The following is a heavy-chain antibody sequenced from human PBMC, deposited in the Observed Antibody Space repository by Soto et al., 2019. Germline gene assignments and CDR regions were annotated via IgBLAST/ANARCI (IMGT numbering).Heavy chain of an antibody. Sequence: DVRLVESGGGLVQPGGSLRLSCAASRFTFSSYWMSWVRQAPGRGLGWVANIKEDGSDKYYADSVKGRFTISRDNAKKSLYVQMNSLRVEDTAVYYCARGIDDNASFGMDVWGQGTTVTVSS. CDR3: ARGIDDNASFGMDV. CDR1: RFTFSSYW. CDR2: IKEDGSDK. J-gene: IGHJ6*02. D-gene: IGHD1-1*01. V-gene: IGHV3-7*01.